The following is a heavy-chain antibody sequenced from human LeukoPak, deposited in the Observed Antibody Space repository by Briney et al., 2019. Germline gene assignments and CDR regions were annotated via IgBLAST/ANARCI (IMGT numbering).Heavy chain of an antibody. J-gene: IGHJ5*02. V-gene: IGHV1-46*02. CDR2: INPSGDGT. CDR1: GYTFNTNY. D-gene: IGHD1-14*01. CDR3: AKETPNTGWFDP. Sequence: ASVKVSCKASGYTFNTNYIHWVRQAPGQGLEWIGVINPSGDGTSYPQRFQGRVTLARDTSTSTIYMELSSLRSEDTAIYYCAKETPNTGWFDPWGQGTLVTVSS.